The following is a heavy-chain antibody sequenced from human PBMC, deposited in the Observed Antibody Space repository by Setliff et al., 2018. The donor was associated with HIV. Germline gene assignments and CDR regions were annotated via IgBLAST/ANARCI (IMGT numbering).Heavy chain of an antibody. D-gene: IGHD5-18*01. CDR3: ARGVTHPPPFGAFDI. V-gene: IGHV4-59*01. Sequence: SETLSLTCTVSGGSISTYYWSWIRQSPGKGLEWIGYIYYSGSTKYNPSLKSRLTISVDTSKNQFSLRLRSVTAADTAFYYCARGVTHPPPFGAFDIWGRGTLVTVSS. CDR2: IYYSGST. J-gene: IGHJ3*02. CDR1: GGSISTYY.